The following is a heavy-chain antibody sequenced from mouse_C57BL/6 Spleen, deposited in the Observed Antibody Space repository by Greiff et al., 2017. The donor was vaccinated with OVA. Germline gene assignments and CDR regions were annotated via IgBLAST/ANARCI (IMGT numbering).Heavy chain of an antibody. CDR2: ISDGGSYT. CDR1: GFTFSSYA. CDR3: ARDELVFAY. V-gene: IGHV5-4*01. D-gene: IGHD4-1*01. J-gene: IGHJ3*01. Sequence: EVQLQESGGGLVKPGGSLKLSCAASGFTFSSYAMSWVRQTPEKRLEWVATISDGGSYTYYPDNVKGRFTISRDNAKNNLYLQMSHLKSEDTAMYYCARDELVFAYWGQGTLVTVSA.